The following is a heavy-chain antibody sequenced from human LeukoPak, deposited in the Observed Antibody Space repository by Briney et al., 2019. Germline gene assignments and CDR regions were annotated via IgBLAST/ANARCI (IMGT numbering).Heavy chain of an antibody. Sequence: GGSLRLSCTASGFTFGDYAMSWFRQAPGKGLEWVGFIRGKAYGGTTEYAASVKGRFTISRDDSKSIAYLQMNSLKTEDTAVYYCTRVRSYDFWSGYRLFDYWGQGTLVTVYS. D-gene: IGHD3-3*01. CDR3: TRVRSYDFWSGYRLFDY. CDR1: GFTFGDYA. J-gene: IGHJ4*02. V-gene: IGHV3-49*03. CDR2: IRGKAYGGTT.